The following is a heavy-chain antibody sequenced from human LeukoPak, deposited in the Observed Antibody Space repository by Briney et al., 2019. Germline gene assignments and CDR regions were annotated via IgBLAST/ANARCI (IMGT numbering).Heavy chain of an antibody. J-gene: IGHJ4*02. Sequence: PSETLSLTCTVSGGSISSNSYYWGWIRQPPGKGLEWIGYIYYSGSANYNPSLKSRVTISVDTSKDQFSLKLSSVTAADTAVYYCASDYDSSGYYFIWGQGTLVTVSS. CDR2: IYYSGSA. D-gene: IGHD3-22*01. CDR1: GGSISSNSYY. V-gene: IGHV4-61*05. CDR3: ASDYDSSGYYFI.